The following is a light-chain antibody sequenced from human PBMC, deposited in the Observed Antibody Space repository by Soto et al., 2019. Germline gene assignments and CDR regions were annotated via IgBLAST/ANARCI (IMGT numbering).Light chain of an antibody. Sequence: QSVLTQPPSASGTPGQRVTISCSGSGSSIGTNTVNWYRQLPGTAPKLLIYGDNQRPSGVPDRFSGSKSGTSASLAISGRQAEDDAEYYCAAWDGSLNHVLFGGGTKLTVL. V-gene: IGLV1-44*01. J-gene: IGLJ2*01. CDR3: AAWDGSLNHVL. CDR1: GSSIGTNT. CDR2: GDN.